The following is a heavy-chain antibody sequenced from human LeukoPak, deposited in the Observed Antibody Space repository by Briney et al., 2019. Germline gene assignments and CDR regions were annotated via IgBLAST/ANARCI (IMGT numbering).Heavy chain of an antibody. D-gene: IGHD3-22*01. J-gene: IGHJ4*02. CDR2: INPNSGGT. CDR1: GYTFTGYY. Sequence: GASVKVSCKASGYTFTGYYMHWVRQAPGQGLEWMGWINPNSGGTNYAQKFQGRVTMTRDTSISTAYMELSRLRSDDTAVYYCARAETEYYYDSSGYPYFDYWGQGTLVTVSS. CDR3: ARAETEYYYDSSGYPYFDY. V-gene: IGHV1-2*02.